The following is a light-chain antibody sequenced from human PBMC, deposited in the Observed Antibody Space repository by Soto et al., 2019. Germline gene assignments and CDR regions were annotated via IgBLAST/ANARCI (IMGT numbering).Light chain of an antibody. Sequence: IXLTQSPGTLSLSPGERVTLSCKASQTINNNYVAWYQQRPGRAPRLLVYGASARATGIPDRFRGSGAGTDFTLTISRLEPEDFAVYYCQHHGDLIGFGGGTKVDIK. CDR3: QHHGDLIG. V-gene: IGKV3-20*01. CDR1: QTINNNY. CDR2: GAS. J-gene: IGKJ4*01.